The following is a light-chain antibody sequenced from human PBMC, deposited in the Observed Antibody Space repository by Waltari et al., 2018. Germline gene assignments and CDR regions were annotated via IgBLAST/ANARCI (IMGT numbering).Light chain of an antibody. CDR3: QQRNSYPIT. V-gene: IGKV1-9*01. J-gene: IGKJ5*01. Sequence: DIQLTQSPSFLSASVGDRVTITCRSSQGISSYLAWYQQQAGKAPKLLIHTASTLQGGVPSRFSGSGSGTDFTLTISSLQPEDFATYYCQQRNSYPITFGQGTRLEIK. CDR2: TAS. CDR1: QGISSY.